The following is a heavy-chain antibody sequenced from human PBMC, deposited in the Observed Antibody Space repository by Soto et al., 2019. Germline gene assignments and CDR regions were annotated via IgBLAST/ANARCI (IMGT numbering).Heavy chain of an antibody. V-gene: IGHV3-23*01. CDR2: FSGGGRTT. Sequence: EVQLLESGGGLVQTGGSLRLSCAASGFTLSSYGMSWVRQAPGKGLEWVSGFSGGGRTTYYADSVKGRFTISRDDSKNTVFLQMSSLRADDTGVYYCAYPIGYFWRGSAGPHYLDVWGTGPSVTVS. CDR3: AYPIGYFWRGSAGPHYLDV. CDR1: GFTLSSYG. J-gene: IGHJ6*03. D-gene: IGHD3-3*01.